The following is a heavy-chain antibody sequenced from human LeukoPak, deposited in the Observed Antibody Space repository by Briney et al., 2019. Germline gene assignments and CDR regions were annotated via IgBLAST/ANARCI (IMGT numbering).Heavy chain of an antibody. Sequence: SVQFSCQASGFAFTSSAMQWVRPARGQRRGWIGWIVVGSGSTNDAQKFQERVTITLHMSTSTAYMELSRLRSDHTAVYYCARDWEYYYDSSGYYFGYWGQGTLVTVSA. V-gene: IGHV1-58*02. J-gene: IGHJ4*02. D-gene: IGHD3-22*01. CDR3: ARDWEYYYDSSGYYFGY. CDR1: GFAFTSSA. CDR2: IVVGSGST.